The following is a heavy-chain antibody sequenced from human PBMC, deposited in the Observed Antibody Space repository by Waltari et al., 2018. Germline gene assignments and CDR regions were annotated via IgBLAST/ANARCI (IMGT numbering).Heavy chain of an antibody. CDR2: ISAYNGNT. V-gene: IGHV1-18*01. J-gene: IGHJ3*02. CDR3: ARDFYYYDSSGYGRDAFDI. CDR1: GYTFTSYG. Sequence: QVQLVQSGAEVKKPGASVKVSCKASGYTFTSYGISWVRQAPGQGLEWMGWISAYNGNTNYAQKLQGRVTMTTDTSTSTAYMELRSLRSDDTAVYYCARDFYYYDSSGYGRDAFDIWGQGTMVTVSS. D-gene: IGHD3-22*01.